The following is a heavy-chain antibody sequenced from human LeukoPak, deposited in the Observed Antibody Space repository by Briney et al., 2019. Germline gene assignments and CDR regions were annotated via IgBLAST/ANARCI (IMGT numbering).Heavy chain of an antibody. Sequence: GASVKVSCKASGYTFISYGISWVRQAPGQGLEWMGWISAYNGNTNYAQKPQGRVTMTTDTSTSTAYMELRSLRSDDTAVYYCARDSSVWGSYCYMIHWGQGTLVTVSS. CDR1: GYTFISYG. J-gene: IGHJ4*02. CDR3: ARDSSVWGSYCYMIH. D-gene: IGHD3-16*02. V-gene: IGHV1-18*04. CDR2: ISAYNGNT.